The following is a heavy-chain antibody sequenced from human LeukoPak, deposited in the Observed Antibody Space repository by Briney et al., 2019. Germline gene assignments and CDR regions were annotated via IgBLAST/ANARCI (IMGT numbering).Heavy chain of an antibody. D-gene: IGHD5-18*01. J-gene: IGHJ6*02. CDR3: ARAAKFLSAMVTVYYYGMDV. CDR1: GGSISSYY. CDR2: IYTSGST. V-gene: IGHV4-4*07. Sequence: SETLSLTCTVSGGSISSYYWSWIRQPAGKGLEWIGRIYTSGSTNYNPSLKSRVTMSVDTSKNQFSLKLSSVTAADTAVYYCARAAKFLSAMVTVYYYGMDVWGQGTTVTVSS.